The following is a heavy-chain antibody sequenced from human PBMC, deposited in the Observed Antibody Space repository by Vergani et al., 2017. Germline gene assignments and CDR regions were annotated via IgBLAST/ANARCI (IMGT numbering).Heavy chain of an antibody. CDR1: GFSFNSYW. D-gene: IGHD3-9*01. CDR3: ARARFIETCYMSNWLDS. V-gene: IGHV3-74*03. J-gene: IGHJ5*01. Sequence: DVHLAESGGGFFQPGGSLRLSCSASGFSFNSYWMHWVRQVPGKGLLWVSRIKSDGSITAYADSVKGRVTISRDNAQNTLYLQMNSLRLEDTGVYYCARARFIETCYMSNWLDSWGQGTLVTVSS. CDR2: IKSDGSIT.